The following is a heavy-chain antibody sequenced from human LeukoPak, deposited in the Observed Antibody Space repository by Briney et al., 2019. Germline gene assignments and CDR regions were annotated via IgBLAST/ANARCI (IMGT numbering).Heavy chain of an antibody. V-gene: IGHV3-23*01. J-gene: IGHJ4*02. CDR1: GFTFSSYA. CDR3: AKNGAPYSGSYNDY. CDR2: ISGSGGST. D-gene: IGHD1-26*01. Sequence: GGSLRLSCAASGFTFSSYAMSWVRQAPGKGLEWVSAISGSGGSTYYADSVKGRFTISRDNSKNTLYLQMNSLRAEDTAVYYCAKNGAPYSGSYNDYWGQGTLVTVSS.